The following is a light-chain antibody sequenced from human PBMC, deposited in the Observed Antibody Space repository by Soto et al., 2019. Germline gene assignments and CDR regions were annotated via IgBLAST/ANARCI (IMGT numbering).Light chain of an antibody. CDR2: GAS. CDR1: QSDSKG. V-gene: IGKV3-15*01. Sequence: ETIMTQSPATLSVSPGERAILSCRASQSDSKGVAWYQQKPGQASRLLISGASARATGIPARFSGSGSGTTFTLPTSSLHSEDIAVYYCHQYNDWPPWTVGQGTKV. J-gene: IGKJ1*01. CDR3: HQYNDWPPWT.